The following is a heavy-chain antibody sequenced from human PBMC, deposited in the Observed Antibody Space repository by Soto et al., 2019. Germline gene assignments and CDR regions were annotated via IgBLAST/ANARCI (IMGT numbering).Heavy chain of an antibody. D-gene: IGHD3-16*02. CDR1: GRSISSSSYY. CDR3: ARAFAGSYRQFDY. J-gene: IGHJ4*02. CDR2: LYYGGST. Sequence: QPQLQESGPGLVKPSETLSLNCTVSGRSISSSSYYWGWIRQPPGKGLEWIGSLYYGGSTYYKPSLKSRVTMSIDTSKNQFSLKLSSVTAADTAVYFCARAFAGSYRQFDYWGQGTLVTVSS. V-gene: IGHV4-39*01.